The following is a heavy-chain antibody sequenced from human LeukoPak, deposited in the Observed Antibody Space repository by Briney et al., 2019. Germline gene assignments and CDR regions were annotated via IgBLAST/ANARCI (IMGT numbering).Heavy chain of an antibody. CDR1: EFTFSNYW. Sequence: GGSLRLSCAASEFTFSNYWMSWVRQAPGKGLEWVANIDQDGSAKYYVDSMKGRFTISRDNAKNSLYLQMNSLRAEDTAVYYCARDDDYYDSSGQGFDYWGQGTLVTVSS. D-gene: IGHD3-22*01. CDR2: IDQDGSAK. J-gene: IGHJ4*02. V-gene: IGHV3-7*01. CDR3: ARDDDYYDSSGQGFDY.